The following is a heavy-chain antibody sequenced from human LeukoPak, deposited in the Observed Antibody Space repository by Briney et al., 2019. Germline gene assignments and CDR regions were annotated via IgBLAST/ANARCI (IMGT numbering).Heavy chain of an antibody. CDR2: IIPIFGTA. J-gene: IGHJ5*02. D-gene: IGHD3-10*01. Sequence: VKVSCKASGGTFSSYAISWVRQAPGQGLEWMGGIIPIFGTANYAQKFQGRVTITADESTSTAYMELSSLRSEDTAVYYCARAYYGLINWFDPWGQGTLVTVSS. V-gene: IGHV1-69*13. CDR1: GGTFSSYA. CDR3: ARAYYGLINWFDP.